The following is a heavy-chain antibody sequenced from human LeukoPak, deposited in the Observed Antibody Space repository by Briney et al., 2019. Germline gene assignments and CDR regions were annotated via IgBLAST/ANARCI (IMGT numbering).Heavy chain of an antibody. CDR3: ARGSITPYYFDY. V-gene: IGHV4-34*01. J-gene: IGHJ4*02. CDR2: INHSGST. D-gene: IGHD3-3*01. Sequence: TASETLSLTCAVYGGSFSGYYWSWIRQPPGKGLEWIGEINHSGSTNYNPSLKSRVTISVDTSKNQFSLKLSSVTAADTAVYYCARGSITPYYFDYWGQGTLVTVSS. CDR1: GGSFSGYY.